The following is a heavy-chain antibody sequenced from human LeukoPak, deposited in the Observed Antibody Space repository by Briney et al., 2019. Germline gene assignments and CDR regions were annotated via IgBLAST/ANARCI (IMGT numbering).Heavy chain of an antibody. CDR1: GGSISSDNYY. V-gene: IGHV4-39*01. Sequence: SETLSLTCTVSGGSISSDNYYWGWLRQPPGTGLEWIGNIYYTGSTSYSPSLKSRVTISVDTSNNQFPLKLSSVTAADSAVYYCARQHCGGDCSLDYWGQGTLATVSS. D-gene: IGHD2-21*02. CDR2: IYYTGST. CDR3: ARQHCGGDCSLDY. J-gene: IGHJ4*02.